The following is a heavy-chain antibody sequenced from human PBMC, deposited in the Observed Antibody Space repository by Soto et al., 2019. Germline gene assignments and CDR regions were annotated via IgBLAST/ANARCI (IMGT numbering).Heavy chain of an antibody. J-gene: IGHJ4*02. Sequence: TLSLTCDVPGGCSSRGNYYCGVIRQPPRKGLEWIGSSSYSGSTYYNRSLKSRVTISVDTSNNQFSLKLSSVTAADTAVYYCARVRRFGESADYWGQGTLVTVSS. CDR3: ARVRRFGESADY. CDR2: SSYSGST. V-gene: IGHV4-30-4*01. CDR1: GGCSSRGNYY. D-gene: IGHD3-10*01.